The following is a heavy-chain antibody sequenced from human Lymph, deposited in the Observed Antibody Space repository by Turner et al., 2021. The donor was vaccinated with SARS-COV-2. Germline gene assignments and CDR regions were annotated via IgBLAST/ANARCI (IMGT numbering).Heavy chain of an antibody. CDR1: GGSISRYY. CDR2: IYYSGGT. J-gene: IGHJ4*02. CDR3: ARGFDY. Sequence: QVQLQESAPGLVKPPETLSPTCTVPGGSISRYYWRWIRQPPGKGLEWIGYIYYSGGTNYNPSLKSRVTISVDTSKNQFSLRLSSVTAADTAVYYCARGFDYWGQGTLVTVSS. V-gene: IGHV4-59*08.